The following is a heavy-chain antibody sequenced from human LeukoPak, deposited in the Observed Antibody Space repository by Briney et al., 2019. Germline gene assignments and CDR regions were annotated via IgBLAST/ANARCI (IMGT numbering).Heavy chain of an antibody. D-gene: IGHD3-3*01. J-gene: IGHJ4*02. Sequence: GRSLRLSCAASGFTFDDYAMHWVRQAPGKGLEWASGISWNSGSIGYADSVKGRFTISRDNAKNSLYLQMNSLRAEDTALYYCAKDPTIFGVVTTAYYFDYWGQGTLVTVSS. CDR1: GFTFDDYA. CDR3: AKDPTIFGVVTTAYYFDY. CDR2: ISWNSGSI. V-gene: IGHV3-9*01.